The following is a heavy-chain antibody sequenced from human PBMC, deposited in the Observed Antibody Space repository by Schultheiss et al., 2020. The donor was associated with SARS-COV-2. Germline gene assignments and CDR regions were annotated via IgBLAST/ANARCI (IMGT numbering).Heavy chain of an antibody. CDR3: AREMAKIS. V-gene: IGHV4-61*10. CDR1: GGSISSGGYS. Sequence: SETLSLTCAVSGGSISSGGYSWSWIRQPAGKGLEWIGYIYYSGSTNYNPSLKSRVTISVDTSKNQFSLKLSSVTAADTAVYYCAREMAKISWGQGTLVTVSS. J-gene: IGHJ4*02. CDR2: IYYSGST. D-gene: IGHD5-24*01.